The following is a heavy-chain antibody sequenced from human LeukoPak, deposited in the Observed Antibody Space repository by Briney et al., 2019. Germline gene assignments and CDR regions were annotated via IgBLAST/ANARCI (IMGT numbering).Heavy chain of an antibody. D-gene: IGHD1-7*01. CDR3: ARSWRGANYD. CDR1: GDSMIAHF. V-gene: IGHV4-4*09. Sequence: SETLSLTCTVSGDSMIAHFWSWIRQPPGKGLEWIGYISATGSTNYNPSLKSRVTISVDTSKNQFSLKLSSVTAADTAVYYCARSWRGANYDWGQGTLVTVSS. J-gene: IGHJ4*02. CDR2: ISATGST.